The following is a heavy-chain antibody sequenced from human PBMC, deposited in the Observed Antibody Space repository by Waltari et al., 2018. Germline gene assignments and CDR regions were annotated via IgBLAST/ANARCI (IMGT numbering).Heavy chain of an antibody. D-gene: IGHD5-12*01. J-gene: IGHJ4*02. CDR3: AKDIGGGYNPSFDY. V-gene: IGHV3-43*01. CDR2: ISWDGGST. Sequence: EVQLVESGGVVVQPGGSLRLSCAASGFTFDDYTMHWVRQAPGKGLEWVSLISWDGGSTYYADSVKGRFTISRDNSKNSLYLQMNSLRTEDTALYYCAKDIGGGYNPSFDYWGQGTLVTVSS. CDR1: GFTFDDYT.